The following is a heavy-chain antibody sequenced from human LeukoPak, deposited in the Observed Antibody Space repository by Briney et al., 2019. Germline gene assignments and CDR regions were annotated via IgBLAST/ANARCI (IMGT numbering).Heavy chain of an antibody. J-gene: IGHJ3*02. CDR1: GYSFTSYW. D-gene: IGHD3-10*01. CDR2: IYPIDSDT. CDR3: AASRGLILGDAFDI. V-gene: IGHV5-51*01. Sequence: GESLKISCKGSGYSFTSYWIGWVRQMPGKGLEWMGIIYPIDSDTKYSPSFQGQVTISADKSISTAYLLWSTLKASDTAMYYCAASRGLILGDAFDIWGQGTMVTVSS.